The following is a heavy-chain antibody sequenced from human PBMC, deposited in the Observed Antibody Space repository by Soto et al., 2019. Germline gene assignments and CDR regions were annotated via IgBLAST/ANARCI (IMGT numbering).Heavy chain of an antibody. CDR2: IYHSGST. CDR3: ASGPTSWYDNYYYYMDV. Sequence: QVQLQESGPGLVKPSGTLSLTCAVSSGSISSSNWWSWVRQPPGKGLEWIGEIYHSGSTNYNPSHKSRVTISVDKSKNQFSLKLSSVTAADTAVYYCASGPTSWYDNYYYYMDVWGKGTPVTVSS. D-gene: IGHD6-13*01. V-gene: IGHV4-4*02. CDR1: SGSISSSNW. J-gene: IGHJ6*03.